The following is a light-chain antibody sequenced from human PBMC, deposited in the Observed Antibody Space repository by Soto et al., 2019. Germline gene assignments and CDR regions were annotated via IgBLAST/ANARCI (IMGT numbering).Light chain of an antibody. V-gene: IGLV2-14*01. J-gene: IGLJ2*01. CDR2: DVI. Sequence: QSALTQPASVSGSPGQSITISCTGTSSDVGGYNCVSWYQQHPGKAPKLMIFDVINRPSGVSNRFSGSKSGNTASLDISGPQADDEGAYYCSSYTTGSTLFGGGTKLTVL. CDR3: SSYTTGSTL. CDR1: SSDVGGYNC.